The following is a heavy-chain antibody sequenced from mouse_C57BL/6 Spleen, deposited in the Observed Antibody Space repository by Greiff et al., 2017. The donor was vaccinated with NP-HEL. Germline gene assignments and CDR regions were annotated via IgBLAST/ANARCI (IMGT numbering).Heavy chain of an antibody. D-gene: IGHD1-1*01. V-gene: IGHV14-4*01. Sequence: EVQLQQSGAELVRPGASVKLSCTASGFNIKDDYMHWVKQRPEQGLEWIGWIDPENGDTEYASKFQGKATITADTSSNTAYLQLSRLTSEDTAVYYCTTRLVKYYYGSSWYFDVWGTGTTVTVSS. CDR3: TTRLVKYYYGSSWYFDV. CDR1: GFNIKDDY. J-gene: IGHJ1*03. CDR2: IDPENGDT.